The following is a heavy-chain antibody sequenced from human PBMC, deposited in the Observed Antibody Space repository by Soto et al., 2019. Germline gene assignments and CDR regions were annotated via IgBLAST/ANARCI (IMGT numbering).Heavy chain of an antibody. CDR2: IIPIFGTA. Sequence: QVQLVQSGAEVKKPGSSVKVSCKASGGTFSSYAISWVRQAPGQGLEWMGGIIPIFGTANYAQKFQGRVTITADESTSTAYMELSSLRSEDTAVYYCARDRVTTVTTYFDYWRQGTLVTVSS. D-gene: IGHD4-4*01. V-gene: IGHV1-69*01. CDR3: ARDRVTTVTTYFDY. J-gene: IGHJ4*02. CDR1: GGTFSSYA.